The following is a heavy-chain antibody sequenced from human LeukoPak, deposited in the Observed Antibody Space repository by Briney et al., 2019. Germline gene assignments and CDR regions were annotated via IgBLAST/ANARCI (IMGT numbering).Heavy chain of an antibody. CDR2: INPNSGGT. Sequence: GASVKVSCKASGYTSTGYDMHWVRQAPGQGLEWMGWINPNSGGTNYAQKFQGRVTMTRDTSISTAYMELSRLRSDDTAVYYCARDKAGAFYYFDYWGQGTLVTVSS. CDR3: ARDKAGAFYYFDY. J-gene: IGHJ4*02. CDR1: GYTSTGYD. D-gene: IGHD3-10*01. V-gene: IGHV1-2*02.